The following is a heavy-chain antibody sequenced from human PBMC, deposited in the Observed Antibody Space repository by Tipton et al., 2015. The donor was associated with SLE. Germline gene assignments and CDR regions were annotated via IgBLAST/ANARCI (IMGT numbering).Heavy chain of an antibody. CDR2: IHYSGST. Sequence: TLSLTCTVSGGSISSGDYYWSWIRQPPGKGLEWIGYIHYSGSTYYNPSLTARVTISVDTSKNQFSLKLSSVTAADTAVYYCAGESVENWAKDFDLWGRGTLVTVSA. V-gene: IGHV4-30-4*01. CDR3: AGESVENWAKDFDL. CDR1: GGSISSGDYY. J-gene: IGHJ2*01. D-gene: IGHD7-27*01.